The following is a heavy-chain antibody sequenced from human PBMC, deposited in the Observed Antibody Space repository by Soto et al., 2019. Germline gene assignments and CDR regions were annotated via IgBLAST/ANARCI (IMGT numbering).Heavy chain of an antibody. D-gene: IGHD2-21*02. V-gene: IGHV3-23*01. CDR2: ISGSGGST. J-gene: IGHJ4*02. Sequence: LRLSCAVSGFTFHTYAMNWVRQAPGKGLEWVSAISGSGGSTYYVDSVKGRFTISRDNSRNTLYLQMNSLRAEDTAVYYCAKDPEVVVTAPDYWGQGTLVTVSS. CDR3: AKDPEVVVTAPDY. CDR1: GFTFHTYA.